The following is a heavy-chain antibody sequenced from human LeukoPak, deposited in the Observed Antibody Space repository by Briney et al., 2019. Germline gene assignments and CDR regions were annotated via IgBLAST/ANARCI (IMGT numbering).Heavy chain of an antibody. V-gene: IGHV1-69*04. CDR1: GGTFSSYA. CDR2: IIPILGIA. D-gene: IGHD3-10*01. CDR3: ARGITMVRGGNYYYYGMDV. Sequence: SVKVSCKASGGTFSSYAISWVRQAPGQGLEWVGRIIPILGIANYAQKFQGRVTITADKSTSTAYMELSSLRSEDTAVYYCARGITMVRGGNYYYYGMDVWGQGTTVTVSS. J-gene: IGHJ6*02.